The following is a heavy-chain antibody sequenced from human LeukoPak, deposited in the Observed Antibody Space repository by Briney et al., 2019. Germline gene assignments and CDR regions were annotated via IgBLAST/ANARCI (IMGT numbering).Heavy chain of an antibody. J-gene: IGHJ3*02. Sequence: ASVKVPCKASGYTLIKYAIHWVRQAPGQRLEWMGWISAGNDYTKYSPEFQGRLTITRHTFASTVYMELISLKSEDMAVHYCARDSYYFDSSSYHPGGTFDIWGQGTTVTVS. CDR2: ISAGNDYT. V-gene: IGHV1-3*03. CDR3: ARDSYYFDSSSYHPGGTFDI. D-gene: IGHD3-22*01. CDR1: GYTLIKYA.